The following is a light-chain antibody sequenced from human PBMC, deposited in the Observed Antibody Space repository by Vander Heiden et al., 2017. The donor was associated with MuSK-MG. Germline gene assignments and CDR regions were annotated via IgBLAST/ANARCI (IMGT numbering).Light chain of an antibody. J-gene: IGLJ2*01. Sequence: YELTQPPSVSVSPGQTANITCSGDKLEDRYVCWYQQKPGQSPVLVMYQDTKRPSGRHQRFSGSNSGNTAALTISGTQTMDEAFYYCQAWDGNSAIFGGGTKMTVL. V-gene: IGLV3-1*01. CDR3: QAWDGNSAI. CDR1: KLEDRY. CDR2: QDT.